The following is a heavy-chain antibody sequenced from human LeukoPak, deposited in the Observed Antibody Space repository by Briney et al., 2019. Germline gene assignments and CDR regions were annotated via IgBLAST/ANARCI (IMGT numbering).Heavy chain of an antibody. J-gene: IGHJ4*02. CDR1: GFTVSSNY. V-gene: IGHV3-66*01. D-gene: IGHD4-17*01. CDR2: IYSGGST. Sequence: PGGSLRLSCAASGFTVSSNYMSWVRQAPGKGLEWVSVIYSGGSTYYADSVKGRFTISRDNSKNKLYLQMNSLRAEDTAVYYCATAMTTVTPPFDYWGQGTLVTVSS. CDR3: ATAMTTVTPPFDY.